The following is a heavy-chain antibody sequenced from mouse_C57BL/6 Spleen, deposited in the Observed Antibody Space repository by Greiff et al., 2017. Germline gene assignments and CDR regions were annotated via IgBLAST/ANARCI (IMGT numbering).Heavy chain of an antibody. CDR3: ARRVSGGYYGDFDY. V-gene: IGHV1-42*01. Sequence: EVQLQQSGPELVKPGASVKISCKASGYTFTGYYMNWVKQSPEKSLEWIGEINPRTGGTTYNQKFKAKATLTVDKSSSTAYMQLKSLTSEDSAVYYCARRVSGGYYGDFDYWGQGTTLTVSS. CDR1: GYTFTGYY. CDR2: INPRTGGT. D-gene: IGHD1-1*01. J-gene: IGHJ2*01.